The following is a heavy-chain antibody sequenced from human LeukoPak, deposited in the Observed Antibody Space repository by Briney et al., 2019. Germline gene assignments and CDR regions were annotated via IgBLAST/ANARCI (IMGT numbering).Heavy chain of an antibody. J-gene: IGHJ4*02. D-gene: IGHD6-19*01. CDR2: IYYSGSA. V-gene: IGHV4-59*02. CDR1: GGSVSGFY. CDR3: ARDRDSGGWFDY. Sequence: PSETLSLTCTVSGGSVSGFYWGWIRQPPGKGLEWIGFIYYSGSANYNPSLKSRVTMSVDTSKNQFSLKLSSVTAADTAFYYCARDRDSGGWFDYWGQGTLVTVSS.